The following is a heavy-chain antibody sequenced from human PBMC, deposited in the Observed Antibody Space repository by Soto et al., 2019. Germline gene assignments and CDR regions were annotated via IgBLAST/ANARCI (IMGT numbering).Heavy chain of an antibody. D-gene: IGHD1-7*01. CDR2: ISYSADKT. CDR3: ARRAKTATTNWGAFDI. J-gene: IGHJ3*02. V-gene: IGHV3-23*01. Sequence: EVQLLESGGGLVQPGGSLRLSCAASGFTFSTYVMNWVRQAPGKGLEWVSTISYSADKTFYADSVKGRFTISGDNSRDTLFLQMNSLRADDAALYYCARRAKTATTNWGAFDIWGQGTMVTVSS. CDR1: GFTFSTYV.